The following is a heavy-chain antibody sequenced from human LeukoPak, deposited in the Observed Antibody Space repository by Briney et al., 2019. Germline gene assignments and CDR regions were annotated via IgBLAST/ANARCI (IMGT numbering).Heavy chain of an antibody. J-gene: IGHJ4*02. CDR1: GGSISSYY. D-gene: IGHD3-10*01. CDR2: IYYSEST. Sequence: SGTLSLTCTVSGGSISSYYWRWIRQPPGKGLECIGYIYYSESTNYNPSLKSRVTISVDTSKNQFSLKLSSVTAADTAVYYCARHYSGTPYYFDYWGQGTLVTVSS. V-gene: IGHV4-59*08. CDR3: ARHYSGTPYYFDY.